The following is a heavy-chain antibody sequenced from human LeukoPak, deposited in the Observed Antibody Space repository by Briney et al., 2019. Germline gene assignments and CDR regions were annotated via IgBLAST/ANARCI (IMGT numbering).Heavy chain of an antibody. D-gene: IGHD2-2*02. CDR3: ARLESIVVVPAAIPHSFDY. J-gene: IGHJ4*02. Sequence: GESLKISCKGSGYSFTSYWIGWVRQMPGKGLEWMGIIYPGDSDTRYSPSFQGQVTISADKSISTAYPQWSSLKASDTAMYYCARLESIVVVPAAIPHSFDYWGQGTLVTVSS. CDR2: IYPGDSDT. CDR1: GYSFTSYW. V-gene: IGHV5-51*01.